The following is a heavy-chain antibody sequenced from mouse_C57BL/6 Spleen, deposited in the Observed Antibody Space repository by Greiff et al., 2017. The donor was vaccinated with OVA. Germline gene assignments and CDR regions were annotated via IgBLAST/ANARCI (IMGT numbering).Heavy chain of an antibody. J-gene: IGHJ1*03. Sequence: VQLVESGAELVRPGTSVKVSCKASGYAFTNYFIEWVKQRPGQGLEWIGVINPGSGGTNYNEKFKGKATLTADKSSSTAYMQLSSLTSEDSAVYFCVITAVVATGYFDVWGTGTTVTVSS. D-gene: IGHD1-1*01. CDR1: GYAFTNYF. V-gene: IGHV1-54*01. CDR3: VITAVVATGYFDV. CDR2: INPGSGGT.